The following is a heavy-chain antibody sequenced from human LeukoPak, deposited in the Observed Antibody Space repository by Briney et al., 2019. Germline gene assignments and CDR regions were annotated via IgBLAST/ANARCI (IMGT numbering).Heavy chain of an antibody. CDR3: ARGAPRNYDFWSGPFDY. Sequence: PGGSLRLSCAASGFTFSDYAMHWVRQAPGKGLEWVAVISYDGSNECYADSVKGRFTTSRDNSKNTLYLQMNSLRGEDTAEYYCARGAPRNYDFWSGPFDYWGQGSLVTVSS. CDR1: GFTFSDYA. D-gene: IGHD3-3*01. V-gene: IGHV3-30-3*01. J-gene: IGHJ4*02. CDR2: ISYDGSNE.